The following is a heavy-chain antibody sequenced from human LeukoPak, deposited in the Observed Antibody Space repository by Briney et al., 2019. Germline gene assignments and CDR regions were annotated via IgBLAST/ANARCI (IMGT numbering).Heavy chain of an antibody. Sequence: GGSLRLSCTASGFTFSNYGMHWVRQAPGKGLEWVSAISGSDAGTYYADSVKGRFTISRDNSKNTLYLQMNSLRAEDTAVYYCAKDIPSFEFWSGYPGHFDYWGQGTLVTVSS. CDR1: GFTFSNYG. CDR2: ISGSDAGT. V-gene: IGHV3-23*01. D-gene: IGHD3-3*01. CDR3: AKDIPSFEFWSGYPGHFDY. J-gene: IGHJ4*02.